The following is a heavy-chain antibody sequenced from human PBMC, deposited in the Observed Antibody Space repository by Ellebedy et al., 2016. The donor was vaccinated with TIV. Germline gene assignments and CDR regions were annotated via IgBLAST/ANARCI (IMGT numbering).Heavy chain of an antibody. J-gene: IGHJ4*02. CDR3: ARLGVIAAAGASDY. CDR1: GFTFSGYY. V-gene: IGHV3-11*01. D-gene: IGHD6-13*01. Sequence: GESLKISCAASGFTFSGYYMSWFRQAPGKGPEWVSYISYSGDLMYYADSVKGRFTTSRDNAGNSLYLQMNSLRAEDPAVYYCARLGVIAAAGASDYWGQGTLVIVSS. CDR2: ISYSGDLM.